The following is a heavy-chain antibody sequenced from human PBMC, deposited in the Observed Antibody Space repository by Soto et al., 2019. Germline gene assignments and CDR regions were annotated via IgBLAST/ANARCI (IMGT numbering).Heavy chain of an antibody. CDR3: ARRSSSSGWSDFDY. V-gene: IGHV4-39*01. CDR1: GGSISSSSYY. CDR2: IYYSGST. Sequence: QLQLQESGPGLVKPSETLSLTCTVSGGSISSSSYYWGWIRQPPGKGLEWIGSIYYSGSTYYNPCLKSRVSISVDTSKNQFPLKLSSVTAADTAVYYCARRSSSSGWSDFDYWGQGTLVTASS. J-gene: IGHJ4*02. D-gene: IGHD6-19*01.